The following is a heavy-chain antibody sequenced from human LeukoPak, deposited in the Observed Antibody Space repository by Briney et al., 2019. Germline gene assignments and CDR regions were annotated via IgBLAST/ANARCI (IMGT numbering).Heavy chain of an antibody. D-gene: IGHD6-19*01. CDR1: GIVFSTTA. Sequence: GGSLRLSCAASGIVFSTTAMNWARQSPGRGLEWVSAISGGGERTFYADSVEGRFTISRDNSKNMLYLQMNSLRVDDTAIYFCGKDGGQYSSGPEFDPRGQGALVTVSS. V-gene: IGHV3-23*01. CDR2: ISGGGERT. CDR3: GKDGGQYSSGPEFDP. J-gene: IGHJ5*02.